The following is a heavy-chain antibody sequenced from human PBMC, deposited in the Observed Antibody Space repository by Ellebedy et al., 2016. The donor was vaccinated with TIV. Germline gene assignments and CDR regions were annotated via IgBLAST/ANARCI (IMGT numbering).Heavy chain of an antibody. V-gene: IGHV3-23*01. J-gene: IGHJ4*02. D-gene: IGHD3-16*01. CDR1: GFTFSNYA. Sequence: GESLKISCAASGFTFSNYAIAWVRQAPGKGLEWVSTISGSAASTYYADSVKGRFTISRDKAKNMVYLQMDSLRVEDTAKYYCAKDFGEVALVYYFDHWGQGTLVTVSS. CDR3: AKDFGEVALVYYFDH. CDR2: ISGSAAST.